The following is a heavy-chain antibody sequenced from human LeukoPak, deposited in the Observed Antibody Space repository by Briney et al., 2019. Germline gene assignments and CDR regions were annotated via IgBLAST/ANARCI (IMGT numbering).Heavy chain of an antibody. V-gene: IGHV4-39*07. CDR3: ARIGYDSSGYYFHYFDY. D-gene: IGHD3-22*01. J-gene: IGHJ4*02. CDR1: GGSISSSSYY. Sequence: PSETLSLTCTVSGGSISSSSYYWGWIRQPPGKGLEWIGSIYYSGSTNYNPSLKSRVTISVDTSKNQFSLKLSSVTAADTAVYYCARIGYDSSGYYFHYFDYWGQGTLVTVSS. CDR2: IYYSGST.